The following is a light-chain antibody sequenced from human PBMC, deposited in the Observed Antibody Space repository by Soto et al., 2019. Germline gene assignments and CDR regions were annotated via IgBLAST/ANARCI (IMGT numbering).Light chain of an antibody. CDR3: QQYGSSPIT. CDR2: DTS. V-gene: IGKV3-20*01. Sequence: EIVLTQSPATLSLSPGERATLSCRASQSVSNYLAWYQQKPGQAPRLLMYDTSNRAPGIPARFSGSGSGTDFTLTISRLEPEDFAVYYCQQYGSSPITFGQGTRLEIK. J-gene: IGKJ5*01. CDR1: QSVSNY.